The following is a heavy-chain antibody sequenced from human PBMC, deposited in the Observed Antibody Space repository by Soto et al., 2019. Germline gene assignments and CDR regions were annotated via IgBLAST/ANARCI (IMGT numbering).Heavy chain of an antibody. CDR1: GYTFTIYG. V-gene: IGHV1-18*01. D-gene: IGHD3-3*01. CDR3: ARETYYDFWSGPYSVMEV. Sequence: ASVKVSCKASGYTFTIYGINWVRQAPGQGLEWMGWISPDNGNTNYAQKLQGRVTMTTDTSKNTLYLQMNSLRAEDTAVYYCARETYYDFWSGPYSVMEVWGQGTTVPVSS. J-gene: IGHJ6*02. CDR2: ISPDNGNT.